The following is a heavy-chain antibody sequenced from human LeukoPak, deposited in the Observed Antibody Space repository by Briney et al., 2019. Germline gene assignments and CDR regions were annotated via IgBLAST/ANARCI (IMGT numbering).Heavy chain of an antibody. J-gene: IGHJ3*02. V-gene: IGHV4-4*02. CDR2: IYHSGST. Sequence: SGTLSLTCAVSGGSISSSNWWSWVRQPLGKGLEWIGEIYHSGSTNYNPSLKSRVTISVDKSKNQFSLKLSSVTAADTAVYYCARDRAYDILTGYYDDAFDIWGQGTMVTVSS. CDR1: GGSISSSNW. D-gene: IGHD3-9*01. CDR3: ARDRAYDILTGYYDDAFDI.